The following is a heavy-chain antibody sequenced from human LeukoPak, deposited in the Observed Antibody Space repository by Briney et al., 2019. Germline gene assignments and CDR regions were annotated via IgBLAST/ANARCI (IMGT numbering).Heavy chain of an antibody. CDR2: IYYSGST. V-gene: IGHV4-59*01. J-gene: IGHJ4*02. CDR3: ARQTTARWGLDY. Sequence: SETLSLTCTVSGGSISSYYWSWIRQPPGKGLEWIGYIYYSGSTNYNPSLKSRVTISVDTSKNQFSLKLSSVTAADTAVYYCARQTTARWGLDYWGQGTLVTVSS. D-gene: IGHD2-21*02. CDR1: GGSISSYY.